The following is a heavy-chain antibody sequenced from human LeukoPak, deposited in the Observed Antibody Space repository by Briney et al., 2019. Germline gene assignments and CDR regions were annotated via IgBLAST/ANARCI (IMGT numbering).Heavy chain of an antibody. Sequence: ASVKVFCKASGYTFTSYDINWVRQATGQGLEWMGWMNPNSGNTGYAQKFQGRVTMTRNTSISTAYMELSSLRSEDTAVYYCARGRRWELLMVYWGQGTLVTVSS. CDR2: MNPNSGNT. D-gene: IGHD1-26*01. CDR1: GYTFTSYD. CDR3: ARGRRWELLMVY. J-gene: IGHJ4*02. V-gene: IGHV1-8*01.